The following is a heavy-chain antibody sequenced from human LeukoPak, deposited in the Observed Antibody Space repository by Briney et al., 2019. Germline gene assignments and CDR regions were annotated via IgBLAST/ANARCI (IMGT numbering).Heavy chain of an antibody. Sequence: GGSLRLSRAASGFTFSSYWMHWVRQAPGKGLVWISRLNSDGSIANYADSVKGRFTISRDNAKNTLYLQMESLRAEDTAVYFCARGNYYEYWGQGTLVTVSS. J-gene: IGHJ4*02. CDR1: GFTFSSYW. CDR3: ARGNYYEY. V-gene: IGHV3-74*01. CDR2: LNSDGSIA.